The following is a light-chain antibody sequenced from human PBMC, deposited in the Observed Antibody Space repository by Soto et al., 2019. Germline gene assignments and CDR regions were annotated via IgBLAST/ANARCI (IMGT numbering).Light chain of an antibody. CDR2: GAS. CDR1: QSVSST. V-gene: IGKV3-15*01. Sequence: EIVMTQSPATLSVSPGERATLSCRASQSVSSTLAWYQQKPGQAPRLLIYGASTRATGIPARFSGSGSGTEFTLTISSLQSEDFAGYYCQQDNNWPPMYTFGQGTKLEIK. J-gene: IGKJ2*01. CDR3: QQDNNWPPMYT.